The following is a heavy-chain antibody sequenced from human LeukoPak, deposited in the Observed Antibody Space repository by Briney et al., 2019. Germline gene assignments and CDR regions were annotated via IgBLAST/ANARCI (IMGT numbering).Heavy chain of an antibody. D-gene: IGHD2-15*01. CDR3: ARGRRYCSGGSCYYFDY. V-gene: IGHV1-8*01. CDR1: GYTFTSYG. CDR2: MNPNSGNT. Sequence: ASVKVSCKASGYTFTSYGINWVRQATGQGLEWMGWMNPNSGNTGYAQKFQGRVTMTRNTSISTAYMELSSLRSEDTAVYYCARGRRYCSGGSCYYFDYWGQGTLVTVSS. J-gene: IGHJ4*02.